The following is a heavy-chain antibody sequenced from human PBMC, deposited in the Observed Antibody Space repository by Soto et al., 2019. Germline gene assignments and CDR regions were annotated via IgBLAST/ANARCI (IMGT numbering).Heavy chain of an antibody. D-gene: IGHD1-1*01. Sequence: QVQLVESGGGVVQPGRSLRLSCAASGFIFSSYAMHWVRQAPGKGLEWVAVISSDGSNRYYADSVGGRFTISRDNSENTVYLHMSSLTGDDTAVFYCAQAPWNLAHTHYFDFWGQGTMVTVSS. J-gene: IGHJ4*02. CDR3: AQAPWNLAHTHYFDF. V-gene: IGHV3-30-3*02. CDR2: ISSDGSNR. CDR1: GFIFSSYA.